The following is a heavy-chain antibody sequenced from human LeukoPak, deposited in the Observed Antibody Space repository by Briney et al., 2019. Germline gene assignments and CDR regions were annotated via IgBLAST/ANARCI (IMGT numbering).Heavy chain of an antibody. V-gene: IGHV3-48*01. CDR2: ITNSGNSK. D-gene: IGHD6-19*01. CDR1: EFTFSSYS. Sequence: GGSLRLSCAASEFTFSSYSMNWVRQAPGKGLEWVSYITNSGNSKSYADSVKGRFTISRDNSKNTLYLQMNSLRAEDTAVYYCAKHSGWYRGAFDYWGQGTLVTVSS. J-gene: IGHJ4*02. CDR3: AKHSGWYRGAFDY.